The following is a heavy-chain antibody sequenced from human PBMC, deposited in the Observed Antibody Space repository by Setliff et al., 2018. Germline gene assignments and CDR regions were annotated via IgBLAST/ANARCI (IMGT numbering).Heavy chain of an antibody. CDR2: INHSGST. Sequence: SETLSLTCAVYGGSFSGYYWSWIRQPPGKGLEWIGEINHSGSTNYNLSLKSRVTISVDTSKNQFSLKLSSVTAADTAVYYCARGKVIYDYVWGSYRYEDYYYGMDVWGQGTTVTVSS. V-gene: IGHV4-34*01. CDR3: ARGKVIYDYVWGSYRYEDYYYGMDV. CDR1: GGSFSGYY. D-gene: IGHD3-16*02. J-gene: IGHJ6*02.